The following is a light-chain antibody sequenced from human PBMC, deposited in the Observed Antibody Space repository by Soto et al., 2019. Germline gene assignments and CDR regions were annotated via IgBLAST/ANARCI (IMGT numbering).Light chain of an antibody. V-gene: IGLV2-14*01. Sequence: QSVLTQPASVSGSPGQSITISCTGTSSDVGGYNYVSWYQQHPGKAPKLMIYDVSNRPSGVSNRFSGSKSGNTASLNISGLQAEDEADYYCSSYTSSSTLGVVFGGVTKLTVL. J-gene: IGLJ2*01. CDR1: SSDVGGYNY. CDR3: SSYTSSSTLGVV. CDR2: DVS.